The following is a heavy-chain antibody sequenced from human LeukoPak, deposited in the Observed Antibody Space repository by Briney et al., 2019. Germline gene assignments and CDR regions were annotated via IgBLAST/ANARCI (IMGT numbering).Heavy chain of an antibody. J-gene: IGHJ3*02. CDR1: GGPICDYY. D-gene: IGHD2-8*02. CDR2: IFGSGSS. V-gene: IGHV4-59*13. Sequence: SSEPLSLTCTVSGGPICDYYWSWMRQPPGEALEGIGWIFGSGSSNYNPSLKSRLTISVDSSKNQFSLKLTSATAADTAVYYCAREKDTGSNHAKIRYDIWGHGTMVTVSS. CDR3: AREKDTGSNHAKIRYDI.